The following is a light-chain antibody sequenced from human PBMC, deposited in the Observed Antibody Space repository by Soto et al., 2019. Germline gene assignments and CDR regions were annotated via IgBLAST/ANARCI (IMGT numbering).Light chain of an antibody. V-gene: IGLV2-8*01. CDR3: SSYTGGNPSYV. CDR2: EVT. J-gene: IGLJ1*01. Sequence: QSALTQPPSASGSPGQSVTISCTGTSSDVGGYDYVSWYQQHPGNAPKLMIYEVTIRPSGVSDRFSGSKSGNTASLTVSGLQAEDEADYYCSSYTGGNPSYVFGTGTKV. CDR1: SSDVGGYDY.